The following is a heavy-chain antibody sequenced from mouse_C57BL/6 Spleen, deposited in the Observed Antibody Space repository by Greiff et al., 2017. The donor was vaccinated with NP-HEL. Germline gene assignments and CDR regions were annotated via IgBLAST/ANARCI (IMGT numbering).Heavy chain of an antibody. D-gene: IGHD1-1*01. CDR1: GYTFTSYG. CDR2: IYPRSGNT. V-gene: IGHV1-81*01. CDR3: ARERCGSSYWFAY. Sequence: QVQLKQSGTELARPGASVKLSCKASGYTFTSYGISWVKQRTGQGLEWIGEIYPRSGNTYYNEKFKGKATLTADKSSSTAYMALRSLTSEDSAVYFCARERCGSSYWFAYWGQGTLGTVSA. J-gene: IGHJ3*01.